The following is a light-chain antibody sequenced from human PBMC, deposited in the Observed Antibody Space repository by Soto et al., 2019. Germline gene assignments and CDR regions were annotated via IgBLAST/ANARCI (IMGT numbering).Light chain of an antibody. Sequence: ELVLTQSPGTLSLSPGERATLSRRASQSVRSNYFAGYQQKPGQAPRLLIYGASSRATGIPDRFMRTGSLTDFTLTISRLEPEDFAVYYCQQYGGSPYTFGQGTKLEIK. CDR3: QQYGGSPYT. CDR1: QSVRSNY. J-gene: IGKJ2*01. V-gene: IGKV3-20*01. CDR2: GAS.